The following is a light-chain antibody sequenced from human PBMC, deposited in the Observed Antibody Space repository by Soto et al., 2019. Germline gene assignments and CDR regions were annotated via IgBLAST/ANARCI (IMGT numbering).Light chain of an antibody. Sequence: EVVMTQSPLSLPVTLGQPASISCRSSQSLVNSDGNTYLNWFHQRPGQSPRRLIYKVSNRDSGVPDRFSGRGSGTEFTLRISRVEAEDVGVYYCMQGSHWPRTFGQGTRVEIK. V-gene: IGKV2-30*01. CDR2: KVS. CDR1: QSLVNSDGNTY. CDR3: MQGSHWPRT. J-gene: IGKJ1*01.